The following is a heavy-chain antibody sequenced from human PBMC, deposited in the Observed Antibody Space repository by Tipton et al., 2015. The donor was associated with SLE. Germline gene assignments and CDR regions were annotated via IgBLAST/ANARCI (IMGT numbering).Heavy chain of an antibody. CDR3: ARPTSDVNDAFDI. V-gene: IGHV1-69*13. J-gene: IGHJ3*02. Sequence: QSGPEVKKPGASVKVSCKASGYTFTGYYMHWARQAPGQGLEWMGGIIPIFGTANYAQKFQGRVTITADESTSTAYMELRSLRSDDTAVYYCARPTSDVNDAFDIWGQGTMVTVSS. CDR1: GYTFTGYY. D-gene: IGHD1-1*01. CDR2: IIPIFGTA.